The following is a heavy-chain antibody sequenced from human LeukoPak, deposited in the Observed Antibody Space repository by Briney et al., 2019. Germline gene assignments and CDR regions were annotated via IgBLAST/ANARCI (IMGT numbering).Heavy chain of an antibody. D-gene: IGHD2-2*01. J-gene: IGHJ4*02. V-gene: IGHV4-31*03. Sequence: SQTLSLTCTVSGGSISSGGYYWSWIRQHQGKGLEWIGYIYYSGSTYYNPSLKSRVTISVDTSKNQFSLKLSSVTAADTAVYYCARGGEYQLPDDYWGQGTLVTVSS. CDR2: IYYSGST. CDR3: ARGGEYQLPDDY. CDR1: GGSISSGGYY.